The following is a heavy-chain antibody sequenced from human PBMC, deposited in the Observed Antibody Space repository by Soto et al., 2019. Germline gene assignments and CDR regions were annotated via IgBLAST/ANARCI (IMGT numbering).Heavy chain of an antibody. J-gene: IGHJ6*02. CDR3: ARGLQGYYGKDV. CDR1: GFTFSSYW. CDR2: VYIDGGRT. D-gene: IGHD4-4*01. V-gene: IGHV3-74*01. Sequence: EEQLVESGGGLVQPGGSLRLSCAASGFTFSSYWMHWVRQAPGKGLEWVSRVYIDGGRTTYADSVKGRFTISRDNAKNTLYLQMNSLRDEDTALYYCARGLQGYYGKDVCGQGTTVTVSS.